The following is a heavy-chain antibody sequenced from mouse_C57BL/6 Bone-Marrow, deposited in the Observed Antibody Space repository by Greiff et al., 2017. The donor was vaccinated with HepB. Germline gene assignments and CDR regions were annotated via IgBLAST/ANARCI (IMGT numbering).Heavy chain of an antibody. Sequence: VHVKQSGTVLARPGASVKMSCKTSGYTFTSYWMHWVKQRPGQGLEWIGAIYPGNSDTSYNQKFKGKAKLTAVTSASTAYMELSSLTNEDSAVYYCTRTYGSSYVDYWGQGTTLTVSS. CDR3: TRTYGSSYVDY. V-gene: IGHV1-5*01. CDR1: GYTFTSYW. J-gene: IGHJ2*01. CDR2: IYPGNSDT. D-gene: IGHD1-1*01.